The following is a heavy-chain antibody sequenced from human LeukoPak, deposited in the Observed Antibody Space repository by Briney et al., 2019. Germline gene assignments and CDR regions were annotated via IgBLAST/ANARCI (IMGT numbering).Heavy chain of an antibody. D-gene: IGHD3-10*01. J-gene: IGHJ3*02. CDR1: GYTFTRYD. Sequence: ASVKVSCKASGYTFTRYDINWVRQATGQGLEWMGWMNPKSGNTGHAQKFQGRVTITRDTSTSTVYMELSSLRSEDTAVYYCARDRGPGAFDIWGQGTMVTVSS. CDR2: MNPKSGNT. CDR3: ARDRGPGAFDI. V-gene: IGHV1-8*03.